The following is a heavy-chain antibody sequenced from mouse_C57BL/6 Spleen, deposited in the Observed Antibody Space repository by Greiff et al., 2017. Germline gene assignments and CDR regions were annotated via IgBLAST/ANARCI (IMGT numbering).Heavy chain of an antibody. Sequence: VQLKESGPELVKPGASVKISCKASGYSFTDYNMNWVKQSNGKSLEWIGVINPNYGNTSYNQKFKGKATLTVDKSSSTAYMPLNILTSEDFAVYYCAREDGLRRFAYWGQGTLVTVSA. CDR2: INPNYGNT. CDR1: GYSFTDYN. D-gene: IGHD2-4*01. J-gene: IGHJ3*01. CDR3: AREDGLRRFAY. V-gene: IGHV1-39*01.